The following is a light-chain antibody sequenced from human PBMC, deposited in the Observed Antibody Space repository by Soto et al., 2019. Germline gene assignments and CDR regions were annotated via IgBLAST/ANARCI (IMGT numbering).Light chain of an antibody. V-gene: IGKV3-15*01. J-gene: IGKJ3*01. CDR2: GAS. CDR3: HRYHDWPPIT. Sequence: EIVMTQSPATLFVSPGERATLSCRASQTVSDDLAWYQQKPGQAPRLLIYGASTRATDIPARFSGGGSGTEFTLTISSLQSEDSAIYYCHRYHDWPPITFGPGTKVHI. CDR1: QTVSDD.